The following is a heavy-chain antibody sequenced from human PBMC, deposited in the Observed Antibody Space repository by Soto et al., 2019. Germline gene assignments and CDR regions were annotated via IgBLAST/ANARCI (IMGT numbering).Heavy chain of an antibody. J-gene: IGHJ3*02. CDR1: GGSISSSSYY. V-gene: IGHV4-39*01. Sequence: QLQLQELGPGLVKPSETLSLTCTVSGGSISSSSYYWGWIRQPPGKGLEWIGSIYYSGSTYYNPSLKSRVTISVDTSKNQFSLKLSSVTAADTAVYYCARYGRDSSGYHDAFDIWGQGTMVTVSS. CDR3: ARYGRDSSGYHDAFDI. CDR2: IYYSGST. D-gene: IGHD3-22*01.